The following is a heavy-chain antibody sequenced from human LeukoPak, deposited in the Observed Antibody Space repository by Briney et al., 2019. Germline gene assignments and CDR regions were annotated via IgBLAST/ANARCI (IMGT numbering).Heavy chain of an antibody. Sequence: SVKVSCKASGGTFSSYAISWVRQAPGQGLEWMGRIIPILGIANYAQKFQGRVTITADKSTSTAYMELSSLRSEDTAVYYCASEAGSIAARPGHYGMDVWGQGTTVTVSS. CDR2: IIPILGIA. CDR3: ASEAGSIAARPGHYGMDV. J-gene: IGHJ6*02. V-gene: IGHV1-69*04. D-gene: IGHD6-6*01. CDR1: GGTFSSYA.